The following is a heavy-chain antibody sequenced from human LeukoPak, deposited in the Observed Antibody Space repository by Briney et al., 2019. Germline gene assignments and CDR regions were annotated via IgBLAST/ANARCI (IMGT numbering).Heavy chain of an antibody. CDR2: ISGSGGST. CDR1: GGSISSYY. J-gene: IGHJ6*02. CDR3: AKPDTDSTVVDNYGMDV. Sequence: ETLSLTCTVSGGSISSYYWSWVRQAPGKGLEWVSAISGSGGSTYYADSVKGRFTISRDNSKNTLYLQMNSLRAEDTAVYYCAKPDTDSTVVDNYGMDVWGQGTTVTVSS. V-gene: IGHV3-23*01. D-gene: IGHD4-23*01.